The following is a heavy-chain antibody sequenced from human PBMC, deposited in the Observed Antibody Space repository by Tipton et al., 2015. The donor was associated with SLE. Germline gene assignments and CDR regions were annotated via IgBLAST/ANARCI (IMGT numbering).Heavy chain of an antibody. CDR1: GGSIKNNNYY. CDR3: ARAVSYYDFWGGYTD. Sequence: TLSLTCTVSGGSIKNNNYYWGWIRQPPGRGLEWIGSIHYSGNTFYHPSLKSRVTISVDSSKNQFSLKLSSVTAADTAVYYCARAVSYYDFWGGYTDWGQGTLVTVSS. CDR2: IHYSGNT. J-gene: IGHJ4*02. D-gene: IGHD3-3*01. V-gene: IGHV4-39*07.